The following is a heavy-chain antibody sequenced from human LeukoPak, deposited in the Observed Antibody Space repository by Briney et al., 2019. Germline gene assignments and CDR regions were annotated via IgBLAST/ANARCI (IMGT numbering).Heavy chain of an antibody. J-gene: IGHJ4*02. V-gene: IGHV1-69*13. Sequence: GASVKVSCKASGGTFSNYAISWVRQAPGQGLERMGAIIPIFGTANYAQKFQGRVTITADESTGTAYMELSSLRSEDTAVYYCARERRGGSYFTEKRLDHWGQGTLVAVSS. D-gene: IGHD1-26*01. CDR1: GGTFSNYA. CDR3: ARERRGGSYFTEKRLDH. CDR2: IIPIFGTA.